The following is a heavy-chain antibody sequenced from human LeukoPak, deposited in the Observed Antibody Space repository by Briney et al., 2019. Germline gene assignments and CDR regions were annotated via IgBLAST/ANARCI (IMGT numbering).Heavy chain of an antibody. CDR3: ARELVSLGTGYFDL. CDR1: GFTFSSYA. J-gene: IGHJ2*01. D-gene: IGHD7-27*01. Sequence: GGSLRLSCAASGFTFSSYAMSWVRQAPGKGLEWVSAISGSGGSTYYADSVRGRFTISRDNSKNTLYLQMNSLRADDTAIYYCARELVSLGTGYFDLWGRGTLVTVSS. CDR2: ISGSGGST. V-gene: IGHV3-23*01.